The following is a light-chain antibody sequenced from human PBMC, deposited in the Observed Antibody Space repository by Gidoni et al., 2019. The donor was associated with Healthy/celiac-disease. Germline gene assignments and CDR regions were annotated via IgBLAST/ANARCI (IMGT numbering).Light chain of an antibody. Sequence: DIQMTQSPSSLSASVGDRVTITGRASQSISSYLNWYHQKPGKAPKLLIYAASSLQSGVPSRFSGSGSGTDFTLTISSLQPEDFATYYCQQSYSTPLTFGGGTKVEIK. J-gene: IGKJ4*01. CDR1: QSISSY. CDR3: QQSYSTPLT. CDR2: AAS. V-gene: IGKV1-39*01.